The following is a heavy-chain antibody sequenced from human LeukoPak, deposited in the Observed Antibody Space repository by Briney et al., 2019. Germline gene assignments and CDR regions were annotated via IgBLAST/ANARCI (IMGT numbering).Heavy chain of an antibody. CDR3: AGHHPRNTVDF. Sequence: PSETLSPTCTVSGGSISSYYCSWIRHPPGKGLEWIAYISDIGSINYNPSLKSRVTISLDTSKNQFSLKLSSVTAADTAVYYCAGHHPRNTVDFWGQGTLVTVSS. V-gene: IGHV4-59*08. D-gene: IGHD2/OR15-2a*01. CDR1: GGSISSYY. CDR2: ISDIGSI. J-gene: IGHJ4*02.